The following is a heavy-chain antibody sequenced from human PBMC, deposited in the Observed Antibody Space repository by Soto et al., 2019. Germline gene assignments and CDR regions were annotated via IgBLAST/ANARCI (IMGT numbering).Heavy chain of an antibody. Sequence: SQPLSLTCAISADSVSSNSAASNWIRQSPSSGLEWLGRTYYRSKWYNDYAVSVKSRITINPDTSKNQFSLQLNSVTPEDTAVYYCARDRYLVAVPDAFDIWGQGTMVTVSS. V-gene: IGHV6-1*01. CDR1: ADSVSSNSAA. J-gene: IGHJ3*02. CDR3: ARDRYLVAVPDAFDI. CDR2: TYYRSKWYN. D-gene: IGHD3-22*01.